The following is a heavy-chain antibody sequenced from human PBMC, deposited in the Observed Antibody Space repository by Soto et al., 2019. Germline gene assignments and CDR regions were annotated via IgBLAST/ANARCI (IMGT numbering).Heavy chain of an antibody. CDR3: ARLTGYSSGWYGRADYYYGMDA. Sequence: XETLSLTCTVAGCSISSYYWSWIRKPAGKGLEWIGRIYASGSTNYNPSLKSRVTMSVDTSKNQFSLKLSSVTAADTAVYYCARLTGYSSGWYGRADYYYGMDAWGQGTTVTVSS. CDR1: GCSISSYY. V-gene: IGHV4-4*07. CDR2: IYASGST. J-gene: IGHJ6*02. D-gene: IGHD6-19*01.